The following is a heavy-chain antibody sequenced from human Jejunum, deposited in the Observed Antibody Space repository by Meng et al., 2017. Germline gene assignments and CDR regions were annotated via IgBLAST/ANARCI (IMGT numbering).Heavy chain of an antibody. V-gene: IGHV4-4*02. Sequence: VERRGPGPGRVKASGTLPLTCPASGGSIRDSNWWSWFRQPPGKELEWIGEIYHTGSTNYNPSLKSRVTMSLDKSKNQFFLDLTSVTAADTAVYYCARDLLGPAIAASGYFDPWGQGTLVTVSS. D-gene: IGHD5-12*01. CDR1: GGSIRDSNW. J-gene: IGHJ5*02. CDR2: IYHTGST. CDR3: ARDLLGPAIAASGYFDP.